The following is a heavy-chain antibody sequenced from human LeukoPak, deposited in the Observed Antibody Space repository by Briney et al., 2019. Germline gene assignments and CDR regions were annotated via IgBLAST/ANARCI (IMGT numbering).Heavy chain of an antibody. Sequence: GGSLRLSCAASGFTFSTDAMSWVRQAPGKGLEWVSGISGSGSAYYADSVKGRFTISRDNSKNTLYLQMNSLRAEDTAVYYCAKDEDYYGSGSSYFDYWGQGTLVTVSS. CDR2: ISGSGSA. V-gene: IGHV3-23*01. CDR1: GFTFSTDA. CDR3: AKDEDYYGSGSSYFDY. J-gene: IGHJ4*02. D-gene: IGHD3-10*01.